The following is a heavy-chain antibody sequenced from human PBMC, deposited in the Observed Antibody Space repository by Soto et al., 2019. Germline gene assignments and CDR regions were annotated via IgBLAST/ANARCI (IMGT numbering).Heavy chain of an antibody. J-gene: IGHJ6*03. D-gene: IGHD3-9*01. V-gene: IGHV1-3*01. CDR1: GYTFTSYA. CDR3: ARDLILRYFYWLAPYYMDV. CDR2: INAGNGNT. Sequence: QVQLVQTGAEVKKPGASVKVSCKASGYTFTSYAMHWVRQAPGQRLEWMGWINAGNGNTKYSQKFQGRVTITRDTSASTAYMELSSLRSEDTAVYYCARDLILRYFYWLAPYYMDVWGKGTTVTVSS.